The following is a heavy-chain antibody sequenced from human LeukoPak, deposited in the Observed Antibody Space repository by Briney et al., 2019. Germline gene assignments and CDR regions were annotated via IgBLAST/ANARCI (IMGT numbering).Heavy chain of an antibody. J-gene: IGHJ4*02. D-gene: IGHD1-14*01. V-gene: IGHV4-38-2*02. CDR1: GYSISSGYY. Sequence: PSETLSLTCTVSGYSISSGYYWGWIRQPPGKGLEWIGSIYHSGSTYYNPSLKSRVTISVDTSKNQFSLKLSSVTAADTAVYCCASGSTSLDNLAPLYYWGQGTLVTVSS. CDR3: ASGSTSLDNLAPLYY. CDR2: IYHSGST.